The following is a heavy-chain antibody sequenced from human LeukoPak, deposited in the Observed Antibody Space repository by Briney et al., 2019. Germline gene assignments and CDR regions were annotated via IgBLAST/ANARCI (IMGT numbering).Heavy chain of an antibody. D-gene: IGHD5-24*01. Sequence: PGGSLRLSCAASRFTFSSYAMNWVRQAPGKGLEWVSQISGSGGETYYADSVQGRFTISRDNSENTLYLQMNSLRAEDTAVYYCVIRSRDGYNSPLDNWGQGTLVTVSS. CDR3: VIRSRDGYNSPLDN. J-gene: IGHJ4*01. V-gene: IGHV3-23*01. CDR1: RFTFSSYA. CDR2: ISGSGGET.